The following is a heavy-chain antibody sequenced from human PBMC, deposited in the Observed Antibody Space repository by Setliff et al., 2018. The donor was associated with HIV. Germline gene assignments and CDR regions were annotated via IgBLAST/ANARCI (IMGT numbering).Heavy chain of an antibody. Sequence: PSETLSLTCSVSGGFISIGNYYWSWIRQPAGKGLEWIGSIYYSGRTYYNPSLKSRVTTSVEKSKNQFSLKLSSVTAADTAIYYCARGSRSHGGMFGYWGQGTLVTVSS. J-gene: IGHJ4*02. V-gene: IGHV4-39*07. CDR3: ARGSRSHGGMFGY. CDR2: IYYSGRT. CDR1: GGFISIGNYY. D-gene: IGHD6-13*01.